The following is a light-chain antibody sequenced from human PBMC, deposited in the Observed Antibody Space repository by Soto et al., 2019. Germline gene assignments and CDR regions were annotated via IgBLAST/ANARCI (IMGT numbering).Light chain of an antibody. CDR3: QQFNSYPMYT. CDR2: DAS. J-gene: IGKJ2*01. CDR1: QGISSA. V-gene: IGKV1-13*02. Sequence: AIQLTQSPSSLSASVGDRVTITCRASQGISSALAWFQQKPGKTPNLLICDASSLESGVPSRFSRSGSETHFTLTISSLQPEDFATYYCQQFNSYPMYTFGQETKLEIK.